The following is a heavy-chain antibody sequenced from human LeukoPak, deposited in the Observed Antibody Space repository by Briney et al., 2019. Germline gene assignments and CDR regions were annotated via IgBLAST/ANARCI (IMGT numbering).Heavy chain of an antibody. Sequence: GASVKVSCKASGYTFTSYGISWVRQAPGQGLEWMGWISAYNGNTNYAQKLQGRVTMTTDTSTSTAYMELRSLRSGDTAVYYCAREVPQVVAGASVNWFDPWGQGTLVTVSS. V-gene: IGHV1-18*01. CDR2: ISAYNGNT. J-gene: IGHJ5*02. D-gene: IGHD2-15*01. CDR3: AREVPQVVAGASVNWFDP. CDR1: GYTFTSYG.